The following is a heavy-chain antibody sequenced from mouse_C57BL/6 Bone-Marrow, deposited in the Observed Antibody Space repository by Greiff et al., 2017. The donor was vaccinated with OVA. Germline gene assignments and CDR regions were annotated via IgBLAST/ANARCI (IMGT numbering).Heavy chain of an antibody. CDR2: IRLKSDNYAT. CDR1: GFTFSNYW. D-gene: IGHD1-1*01. Sequence: EVKVEESGGGLVQPGGSMKLSCVASGFTFSNYWMNWVRQSPEKGLEWVAQIRLKSDNYATHYAESVKGRFTISRDDSKSSVYLQMNNLRAEDTGIYYCTAITTVVAKGDYWGQGTTLTVSS. V-gene: IGHV6-3*01. J-gene: IGHJ2*01. CDR3: TAITTVVAKGDY.